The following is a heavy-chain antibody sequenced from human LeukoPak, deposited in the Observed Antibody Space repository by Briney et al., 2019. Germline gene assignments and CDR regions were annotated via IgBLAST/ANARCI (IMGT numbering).Heavy chain of an antibody. CDR2: ISGSGGST. J-gene: IGHJ4*02. Sequence: GGSLRLSCAASGFTFSSYAMSWVRQAPGKGLEWVSAISGSGGSTYYADSVKGRFTISRDNSKNTLYLQMNSLRAEDTAVYYCAKRLDITMIVEYYFDYWGQGTLVTVSS. CDR1: GFTFSSYA. V-gene: IGHV3-23*01. CDR3: AKRLDITMIVEYYFDY. D-gene: IGHD3-22*01.